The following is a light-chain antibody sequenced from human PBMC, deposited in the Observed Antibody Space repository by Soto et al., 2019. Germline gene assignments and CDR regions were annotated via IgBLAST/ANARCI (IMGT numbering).Light chain of an antibody. Sequence: EIVLTPSPGTLSLSPGERATLSCRASQSISSSYLAWYQQKPGQAPKLLIFGASIRATDIPDRFSGSGSGTDFTLTISSLQSEDFAVYYCQQYNEWLPVTFGGGTKVDIK. J-gene: IGKJ4*01. V-gene: IGKV3-20*01. CDR2: GAS. CDR3: QQYNEWLPVT. CDR1: QSISSSY.